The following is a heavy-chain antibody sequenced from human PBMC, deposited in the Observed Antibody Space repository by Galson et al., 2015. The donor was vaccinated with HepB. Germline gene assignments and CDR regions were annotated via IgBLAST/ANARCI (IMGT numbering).Heavy chain of an antibody. J-gene: IGHJ4*02. CDR2: VDPEDGET. CDR3: ATVYYDSSGYYQPLDY. D-gene: IGHD3-22*01. CDR1: GYTFTDYY. Sequence: VKVSCKVSGYTFTDYYMHWVQQAPGKGLEWMGLVDPEDGETIYAEKFQGRVTITADTSTDTAYMELSSLRSEDTAVYYCATVYYDSSGYYQPLDYWGQGTLVTVSS. V-gene: IGHV1-69-2*01.